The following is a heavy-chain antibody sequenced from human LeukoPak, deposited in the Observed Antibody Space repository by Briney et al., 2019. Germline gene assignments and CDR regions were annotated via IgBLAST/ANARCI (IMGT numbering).Heavy chain of an antibody. D-gene: IGHD5-24*01. CDR3: ARVRDGYNDAYDI. Sequence: GASVKVSCKASGYTFTSYNTHWVRQAPGQGLEWMGIIKPSGGSTTYAQKFQGRVTMTRDMSTSTLYMELSSLRSEDTAVYYCARVRDGYNDAYDIWGQGTMVTVSS. J-gene: IGHJ3*02. V-gene: IGHV1-46*01. CDR1: GYTFTSYN. CDR2: IKPSGGST.